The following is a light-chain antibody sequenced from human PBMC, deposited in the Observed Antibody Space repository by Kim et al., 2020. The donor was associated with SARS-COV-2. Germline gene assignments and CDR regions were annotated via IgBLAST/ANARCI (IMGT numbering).Light chain of an antibody. CDR1: SSDVGGYNY. CDR3: SSYTSSSTVV. V-gene: IGLV2-14*04. J-gene: IGLJ2*01. CDR2: DVS. Sequence: GQSITISCTGTSSDVGGYNYVSWYQQHPGKAPKLMIYDVSKWPSGVSNRFSGSKSGNTASLTISGLQAEDEGDYYCSSYTSSSTVVFGGGTQLTVL.